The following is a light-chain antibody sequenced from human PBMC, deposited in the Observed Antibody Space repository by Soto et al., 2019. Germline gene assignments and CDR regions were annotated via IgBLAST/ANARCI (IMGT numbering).Light chain of an antibody. CDR2: DVT. CDR1: SSDVGAYNY. Sequence: QSALTQPASVSGSPGQSITIFCTGTSSDVGAYNYVSWYQQHPGKAPKLMIYDVTNPPSGLSNRFSGSKSGNTASLTISGLQAEDEADYYCSSFISSTSTIYVFGTGTKLSVL. CDR3: SSFISSTSTIYV. V-gene: IGLV2-14*03. J-gene: IGLJ1*01.